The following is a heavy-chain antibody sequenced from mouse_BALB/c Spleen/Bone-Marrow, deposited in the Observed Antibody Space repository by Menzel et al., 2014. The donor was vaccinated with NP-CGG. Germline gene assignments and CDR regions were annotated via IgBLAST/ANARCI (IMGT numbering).Heavy chain of an antibody. CDR1: GFTFSSFG. CDR3: ARSPYGYDGRDY. Sequence: EVQLVESGGGLVQPGGSRKLSCAASGFTFSSFGMHWVRQAPEKGLEWVAYISSGSSTIYYADTVKGRFTISRDNPENTLFLQMTSLRSEDTAMYYCARSPYGYDGRDYWGQGTSVTVSS. D-gene: IGHD2-2*01. J-gene: IGHJ4*01. V-gene: IGHV5-17*02. CDR2: ISSGSSTI.